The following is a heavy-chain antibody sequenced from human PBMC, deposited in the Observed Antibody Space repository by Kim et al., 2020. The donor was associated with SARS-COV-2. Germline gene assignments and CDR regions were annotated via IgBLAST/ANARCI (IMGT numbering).Heavy chain of an antibody. CDR1: GDSVSSNSAA. CDR3: ARDRYDSSGYYYSTHAFDY. J-gene: IGHJ4*02. Sequence: SQTLSLTCAISGDSVSSNSAAWNWIRQSPSRGLEWLGRTYYRSKWYNDYAVSVKSRITINPDTSKNQFSLQLNSVTPEDTAVYYCARDRYDSSGYYYSTHAFDYWGQGTLVTVSS. CDR2: TYYRSKWYN. D-gene: IGHD3-22*01. V-gene: IGHV6-1*01.